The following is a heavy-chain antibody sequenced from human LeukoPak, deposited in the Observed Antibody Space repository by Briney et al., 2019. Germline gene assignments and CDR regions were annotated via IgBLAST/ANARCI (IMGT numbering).Heavy chain of an antibody. J-gene: IGHJ4*02. CDR3: ARGLTAAGPPDY. CDR1: GFTLSIYA. D-gene: IGHD6-13*01. V-gene: IGHV3-30-3*01. CDR2: ISYDGSNK. Sequence: GGSLRLSCAASGFTLSIYAMNWVRQAPGKGLEWVAVISYDGSNKYYADSVKGRFTISRDNSKNTLYLQMNSLRAEDTAVYYCARGLTAAGPPDYWGQGTLVTVSS.